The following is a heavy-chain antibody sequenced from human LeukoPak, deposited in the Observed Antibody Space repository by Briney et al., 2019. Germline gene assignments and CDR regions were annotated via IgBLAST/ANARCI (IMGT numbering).Heavy chain of an antibody. J-gene: IGHJ4*02. CDR2: IKEDGTVK. Sequence: GGSLRLSCAASGFTFSRYWMSWVRQAPGKGLEWVANIKEDGTVKYYVESVRDRFAISRDNAKNSLYLQMNSLRAEDTAVYYCATSITMFDYWGQGTLVTVSS. CDR1: GFTFSRYW. V-gene: IGHV3-7*02. CDR3: ATSITMFDY. D-gene: IGHD3-10*01.